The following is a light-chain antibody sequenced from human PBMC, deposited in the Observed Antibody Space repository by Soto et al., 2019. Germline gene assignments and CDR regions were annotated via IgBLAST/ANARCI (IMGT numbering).Light chain of an antibody. J-gene: IGKJ3*01. CDR1: QSVSPY. CDR2: DAS. V-gene: IGKV3-11*01. CDR3: HQRDMEGFS. Sequence: VLTQSPANMSLSPGDRATLSCRASQSVSPYLAWYQHKPGQAPRLLLYDASRRATGIPARFSGSGSGTDFTLTISSLEPEDFAVYYCHQRDMEGFSFGPGTRVDIK.